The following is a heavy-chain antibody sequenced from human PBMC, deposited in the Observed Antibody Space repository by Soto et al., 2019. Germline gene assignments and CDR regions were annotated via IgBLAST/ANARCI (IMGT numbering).Heavy chain of an antibody. CDR2: LYYSGNT. J-gene: IGHJ3*02. Sequence: SPTLSLTCTVSSASINSGSFYWSWIRQHPGKGLEWIGYLYYSGNTYYNPSLKSRVTLSVDTSKNQFSLNLSSVTTADTAVYYCARDFDFRGTFDIWGQGSMVTVSS. V-gene: IGHV4-31*03. CDR1: SASINSGSFY. CDR3: ARDFDFRGTFDI.